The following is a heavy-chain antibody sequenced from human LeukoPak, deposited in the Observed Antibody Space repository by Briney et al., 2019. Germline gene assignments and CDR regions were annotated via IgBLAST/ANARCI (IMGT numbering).Heavy chain of an antibody. CDR1: GGSFSSFA. Sequence: ASVKVSCKASGGSFSSFAISWVRQAPGQGLEGMGGIIPLFGTSNYAQKFQGRVTITTDGPTTTAYMELSSLRSEDTAVYYCARGYWTDVGYYYYYYMDVWGKGTTVTVSS. D-gene: IGHD1-1*01. CDR2: IIPLFGTS. V-gene: IGHV1-69*05. J-gene: IGHJ6*03. CDR3: ARGYWTDVGYYYYYYMDV.